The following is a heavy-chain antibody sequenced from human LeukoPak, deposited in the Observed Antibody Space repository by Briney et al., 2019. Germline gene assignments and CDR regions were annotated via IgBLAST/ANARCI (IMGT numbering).Heavy chain of an antibody. D-gene: IGHD3-10*01. CDR3: ARNDGSGSYYNVAFDI. J-gene: IGHJ3*02. CDR1: GASISNYY. Sequence: KPSETLSLTCTASGASISNYYWSWIRRPPGKGLEWIGYIYYSGSTIYSPSLKSRVTITVDTSKNQFSLKLNSVTAADTAVYFCARNDGSGSYYNVAFDIWGQGTMVTVSS. CDR2: IYYSGST. V-gene: IGHV4-59*01.